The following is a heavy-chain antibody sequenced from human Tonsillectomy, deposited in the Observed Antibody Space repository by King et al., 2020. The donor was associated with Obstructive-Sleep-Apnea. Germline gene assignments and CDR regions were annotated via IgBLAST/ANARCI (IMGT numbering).Heavy chain of an antibody. CDR2: IKQDGSEK. Sequence: VQLVESGGGLVQPGGSLRLSCAASGFTFSSYWMSWVRQAPGKGLEWVANIKQDGSEKYYVDSVKGRFTISRDNAKNSLYLQMNSLRAEDTAVYYCARYCSGGSCYPNYYYYGMDVWGQGTTVTVSS. CDR1: GFTFSSYW. D-gene: IGHD2-15*01. V-gene: IGHV3-7*01. J-gene: IGHJ6*02. CDR3: ARYCSGGSCYPNYYYYGMDV.